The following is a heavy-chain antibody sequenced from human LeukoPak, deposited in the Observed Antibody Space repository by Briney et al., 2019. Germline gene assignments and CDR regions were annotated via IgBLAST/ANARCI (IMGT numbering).Heavy chain of an antibody. CDR1: GFTFSSYA. Sequence: GGSLRLSCAASGFTFSSYAMSWVRQAPGKGLEWVSAISGSGGSTYYADSVKGRFTISRDNSKNTLYLQMNSLRAEDTAVYYCAKDGSDDYDFWSGYYKVLNGMDVWGQGTTVTVSS. J-gene: IGHJ6*02. CDR3: AKDGSDDYDFWSGYYKVLNGMDV. CDR2: ISGSGGST. D-gene: IGHD3-3*01. V-gene: IGHV3-23*01.